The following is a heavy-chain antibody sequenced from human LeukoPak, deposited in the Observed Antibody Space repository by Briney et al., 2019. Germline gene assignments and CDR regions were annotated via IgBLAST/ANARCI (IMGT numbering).Heavy chain of an antibody. V-gene: IGHV3-30-3*01. Sequence: PGGSLRLSCAASGFTFSSYAMHWVRQAPGKGLEWVAVISYDGSNKYYADSVKGRFTISRGNSKNTLYLQMNSLRAEDTAVYYCARDNRIQLWFPYFDYWGQGTLVTVSS. CDR3: ARDNRIQLWFPYFDY. J-gene: IGHJ4*02. CDR1: GFTFSSYA. CDR2: ISYDGSNK. D-gene: IGHD5-18*01.